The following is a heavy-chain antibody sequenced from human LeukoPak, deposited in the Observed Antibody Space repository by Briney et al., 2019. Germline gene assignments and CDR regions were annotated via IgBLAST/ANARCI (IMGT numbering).Heavy chain of an antibody. CDR3: ARENPAMVTWEAYAFDI. J-gene: IGHJ3*02. CDR2: INWNGGST. D-gene: IGHD5-18*01. Sequence: PGGSLRLSCAASGLTFDDYGMSWVRQAPGKGLDWVSGINWNGGSTGYADSVKGRFTISRDNAKNSLYLQMNSLRAEDTALYYCARENPAMVTWEAYAFDIWGQGTMVTVSS. CDR1: GLTFDDYG. V-gene: IGHV3-20*04.